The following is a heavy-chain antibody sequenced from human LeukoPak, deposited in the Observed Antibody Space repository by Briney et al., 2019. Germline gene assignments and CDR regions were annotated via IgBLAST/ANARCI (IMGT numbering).Heavy chain of an antibody. CDR3: AKQAVEGWYLGQFDY. D-gene: IGHD2-15*01. V-gene: IGHV1-2*02. CDR1: GYTFTGYY. J-gene: IGHJ4*02. Sequence: SVKVSCKASGYTFTGYYMHWVRQAPGQGLEWMGWINPNSGGTNYAQKFQGRVTMTRDTSISTAYMELSRLRSDDTAVYYCAKQAVEGWYLGQFDYWGQGTLVTVSS. CDR2: INPNSGGT.